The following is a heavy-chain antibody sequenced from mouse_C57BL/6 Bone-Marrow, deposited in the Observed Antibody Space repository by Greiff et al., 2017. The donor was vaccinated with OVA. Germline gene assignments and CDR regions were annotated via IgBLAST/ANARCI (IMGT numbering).Heavy chain of an antibody. CDR1: GFTFSDYG. CDR3: ARRADYYGSSYDWYFDV. D-gene: IGHD1-1*01. Sequence: EVQLVESGGGLVKPGGSLKLSCAASGFTFSDYGMHWVRQAPEKGLEWVAYISSGSSTIYYADTVKGRFTISRDNAKNTLFLQMTRLRSEDTAMYYCARRADYYGSSYDWYFDVWGTGTTVTVSS. J-gene: IGHJ1*03. CDR2: ISSGSSTI. V-gene: IGHV5-17*01.